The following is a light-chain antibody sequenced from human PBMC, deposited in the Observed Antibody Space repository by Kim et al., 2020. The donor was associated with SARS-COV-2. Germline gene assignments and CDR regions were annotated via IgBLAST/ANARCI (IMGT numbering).Light chain of an antibody. V-gene: IGLV2-8*01. CDR1: SSDVGGYNY. CDR3: SSFAGSNVV. J-gene: IGLJ2*01. Sequence: PGQSVTISCTGTSSDVGGYNYVSWYQQHPGKAPKLMIYEVTKRPAGVPDRFSCSKSANTASLTVSGLQAEDEADYYCSSFAGSNVVFGGGTQLTVL. CDR2: EVT.